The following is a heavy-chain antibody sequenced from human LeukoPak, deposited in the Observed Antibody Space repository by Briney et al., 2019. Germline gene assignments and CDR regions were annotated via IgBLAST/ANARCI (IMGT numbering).Heavy chain of an antibody. CDR3: AKGPPWVIFGVVD. V-gene: IGHV3-30*02. CDR1: GFTFSSYG. CDR2: IRYDGSNK. Sequence: GGSLRLSCAASGFTFSSYGMHWVRQAPGKGLEWVAFIRYDGSNKYYADSVKGRFTISRDNSKNTLYLQMNSLRAEDTAVYYCAKGPPWVIFGVVDWGQGTLVTVSS. D-gene: IGHD3-3*01. J-gene: IGHJ4*02.